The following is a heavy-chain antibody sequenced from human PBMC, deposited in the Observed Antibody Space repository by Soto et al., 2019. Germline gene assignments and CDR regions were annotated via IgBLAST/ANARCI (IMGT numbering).Heavy chain of an antibody. CDR3: ARTIGHFDS. J-gene: IGHJ4*02. V-gene: IGHV6-1*01. CDR2: TYHRSKWYN. Sequence: SPTLSLPCAISGDSVSSNSTAWNWISRSPSRGLEWLGSTYHRSKWYNDYALSVKSRIVISPDTSKNQFSLQLNSVTPEDTAVYYCARTIGHFDSWGQGTLGTVAS. CDR1: GDSVSSNSTA. D-gene: IGHD2-15*01.